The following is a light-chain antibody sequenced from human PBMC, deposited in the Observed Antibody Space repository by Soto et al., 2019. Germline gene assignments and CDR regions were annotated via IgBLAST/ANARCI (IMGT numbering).Light chain of an antibody. J-gene: IGKJ4*01. V-gene: IGKV1-27*01. CDR3: QKYDSVPLT. Sequence: DIQMTQSPSSLSASVGDRVTITCRASQGTNNYLAWYQQKPGKVPKLLIYLASTLQSGVPSRFSGSGSGTDFTLTISSLQPEDVATYYCQKYDSVPLTFGGGTRVEIK. CDR1: QGTNNY. CDR2: LAS.